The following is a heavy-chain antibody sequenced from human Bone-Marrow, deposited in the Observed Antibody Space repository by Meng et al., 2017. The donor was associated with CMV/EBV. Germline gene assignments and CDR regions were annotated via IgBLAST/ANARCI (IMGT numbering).Heavy chain of an antibody. CDR2: ISYDGSNK. V-gene: IGHV3-30-3*01. J-gene: IGHJ6*02. CDR3: ARYCSSTSCYKPGRVYYYYYGMDV. D-gene: IGHD2-2*02. CDR1: GFTVITTY. Sequence: LSLTCAASGFTVITTYMSWVRQAPGKGLEWVAVISYDGSNKYYADSVKGRFTISRDNSKNTLYLQMNSLRAEDTAVYYCARYCSSTSCYKPGRVYYYYYGMDVWGQGTTVTVSS.